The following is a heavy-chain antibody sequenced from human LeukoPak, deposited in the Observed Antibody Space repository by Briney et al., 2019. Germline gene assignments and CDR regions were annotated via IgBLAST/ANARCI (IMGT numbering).Heavy chain of an antibody. V-gene: IGHV3-23*01. CDR3: AKGQGFGYDSSGPAD. Sequence: PGGSLRLSCAASGFTFSSYAMSWVRQAPGKGLEWVSAISGSGVSTYYADSVKGRFTISRDNSKNTLHLQMNSLGAEDTAVYYCAKGQGFGYDSSGPADWGQGTLVTVSS. D-gene: IGHD3-22*01. CDR2: ISGSGVST. CDR1: GFTFSSYA. J-gene: IGHJ1*01.